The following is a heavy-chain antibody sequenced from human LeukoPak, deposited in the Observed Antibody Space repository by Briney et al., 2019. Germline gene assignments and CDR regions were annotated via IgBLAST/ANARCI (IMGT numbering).Heavy chain of an antibody. V-gene: IGHV3-30*03. D-gene: IGHD2-8*01. CDR2: ISYDGSNK. J-gene: IGHJ4*02. Sequence: PGRSLRLSCAASGFTFSSYGMHWVRQAPGKGLERVAVISYDGSNKYYADSVKGRFTISRDQSKNTLYLQMNSLSAEDTAVYYCARDNGGQEKWELGYFDLWGRGTVVTVSS. CDR1: GFTFSSYG. CDR3: ARDNGGQEKWELGYFDL.